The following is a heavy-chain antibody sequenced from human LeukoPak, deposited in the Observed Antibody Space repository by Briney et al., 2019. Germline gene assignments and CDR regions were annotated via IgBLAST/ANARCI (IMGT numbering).Heavy chain of an antibody. D-gene: IGHD2-2*01. CDR1: GYSISSGYY. Sequence: PSETLSLTCTVSGYSISSGYYWGWIRQPPGKGLEWIGSIYHSGSTYYNPSLKSRVTISVDTSKNQFSLKLSSVTAADTAVYYWARALAQPEDLDYWGQGTLVTVSS. CDR3: ARALAQPEDLDY. V-gene: IGHV4-38-2*02. J-gene: IGHJ4*02. CDR2: IYHSGST.